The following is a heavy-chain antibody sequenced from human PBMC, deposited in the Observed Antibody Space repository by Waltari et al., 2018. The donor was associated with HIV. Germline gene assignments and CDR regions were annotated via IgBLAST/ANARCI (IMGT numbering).Heavy chain of an antibody. Sequence: QVQLVQSGAEVKKPGASVKVSCQASGYTFTSFDISWVRQATGHGLEWMGWMSPNSGNTGYAQKFQGRITMTRDTPTGTAYMELSSLRSEDTAVYYCARGQNWGASYWYFDLWGRGTLVTVSS. CDR1: GYTFTSFD. D-gene: IGHD7-27*01. CDR3: ARGQNWGASYWYFDL. CDR2: MSPNSGNT. J-gene: IGHJ2*01. V-gene: IGHV1-8*01.